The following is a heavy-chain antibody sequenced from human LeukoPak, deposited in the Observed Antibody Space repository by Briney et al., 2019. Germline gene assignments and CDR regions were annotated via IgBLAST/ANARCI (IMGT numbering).Heavy chain of an antibody. CDR1: GFTFSSYG. V-gene: IGHV3-30*03. Sequence: GGSLRLSCAASGFTFSSYGMHWVRQAPGKGLEWVAVISYDGSNKYYADSVKGRFTISRDNSKNTLYLQMNSLRAEDTAVYYCARAPYSSGWDNFDYWGQGTLVTVSS. J-gene: IGHJ4*02. CDR3: ARAPYSSGWDNFDY. D-gene: IGHD6-19*01. CDR2: ISYDGSNK.